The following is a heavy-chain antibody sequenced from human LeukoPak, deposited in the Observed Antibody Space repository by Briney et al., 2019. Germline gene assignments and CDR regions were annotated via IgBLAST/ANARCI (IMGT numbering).Heavy chain of an antibody. CDR1: GYTFTSYD. Sequence: GASVKVSCKASGYTFTSYDINWVRQATGQGLEWMGWMNPNSGNTGYAQKFQGRVTMTRNTSISTAYMELSSLRSEDTAVYYCARGERLRFLEWLSQYWFDPWGQGTLVTVSS. J-gene: IGHJ5*02. CDR2: MNPNSGNT. CDR3: ARGERLRFLEWLSQYWFDP. V-gene: IGHV1-8*01. D-gene: IGHD3-3*01.